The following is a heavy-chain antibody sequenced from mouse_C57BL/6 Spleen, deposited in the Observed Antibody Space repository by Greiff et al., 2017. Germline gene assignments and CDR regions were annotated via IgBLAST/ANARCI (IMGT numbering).Heavy chain of an antibody. Sequence: QRVESGGGLVKPGGSLKLSCAASGFTFSAYGMHWVRQAPETGLEWVAYISSGSSSIYYADTVKGRFTISRDNAKNTLFLQMTSLRSEDTAMYYCASALYYDYEPYAMDYWGQGTSVTVSS. CDR3: ASALYYDYEPYAMDY. CDR2: ISSGSSSI. J-gene: IGHJ4*01. CDR1: GFTFSAYG. V-gene: IGHV5-17*01. D-gene: IGHD2-4*01.